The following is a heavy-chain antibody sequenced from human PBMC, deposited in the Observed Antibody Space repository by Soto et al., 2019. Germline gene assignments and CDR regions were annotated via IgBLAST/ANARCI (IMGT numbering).Heavy chain of an antibody. CDR2: INPKTGDT. D-gene: IGHD6-6*01. CDR1: GYTFTGYY. Sequence: QMQLVQSGAEARKPGASVKVSCKTSGYTFTGYYLNWVRQAPGRGLEWVGWINPKTGDTNNAQKFQGSVTMTTDTSISTCYMELSGLKSDDTAVYYCVTGDHLVRWGQGNRVTVSS. V-gene: IGHV1-2*02. CDR3: VTGDHLVR. J-gene: IGHJ4*02.